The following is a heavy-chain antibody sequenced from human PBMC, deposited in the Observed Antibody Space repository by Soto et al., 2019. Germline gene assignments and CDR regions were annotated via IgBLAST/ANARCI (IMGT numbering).Heavy chain of an antibody. V-gene: IGHV3-11*01. D-gene: IGHD1-26*01. CDR1: GFTFSDYY. CDR3: AKEASGSQLDY. CDR2: ISGSDSTI. Sequence: PGGSLRLSCAASGFTFSDYYMNWIRQAPGRGLEWVSYISGSDSTIDYADSVKGRFTISRDNAKNSLDLQMNSLRAEDTAVYYCAKEASGSQLDYWGQGTLVTVSS. J-gene: IGHJ4*02.